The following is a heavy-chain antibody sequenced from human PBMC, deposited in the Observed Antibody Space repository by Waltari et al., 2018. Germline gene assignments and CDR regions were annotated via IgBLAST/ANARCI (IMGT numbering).Heavy chain of an antibody. Sequence: QVQLVESGGGVVQPGGSLRLSCAASGFTFSSYGMHWVRQAPGKGLEWVAFIRYDGSNKYYADSVKGRFTISRDNSKNTLYLQMNSLRAEDTAVYYCAKDRWVTMTTVTPVDYWGQGTLVTVSS. J-gene: IGHJ4*02. V-gene: IGHV3-30*02. CDR3: AKDRWVTMTTVTPVDY. D-gene: IGHD4-17*01. CDR2: IRYDGSNK. CDR1: GFTFSSYG.